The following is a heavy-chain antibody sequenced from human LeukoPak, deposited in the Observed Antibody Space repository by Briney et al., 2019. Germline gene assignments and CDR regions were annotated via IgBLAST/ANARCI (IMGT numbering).Heavy chain of an antibody. D-gene: IGHD1-26*01. CDR3: SRESGPFCPFGY. CDR2: ISLAGQT. V-gene: IGHV4/OR15-8*02. CDR1: GGSISGTNW. Sequence: SETLSLTCGVSGGSISGTNWWSWVRQPPGQGLEWIGEISLAGQTNYNPSLNGRVTLSLDKSSNQLSLHLTSVTAADTATYYCSRESGPFCPFGYWGQGTLVIVSS. J-gene: IGHJ4*02.